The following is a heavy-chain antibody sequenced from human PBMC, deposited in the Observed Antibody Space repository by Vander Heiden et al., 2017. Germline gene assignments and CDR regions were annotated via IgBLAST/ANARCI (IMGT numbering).Heavy chain of an antibody. Sequence: QVQLVQSGAEVTKPGSSVKVSCKASGGTFSSYAISWVRQAPGQGLEWMGGIIPIFGTANYAQKFQGRVTITADESTSTAYMELSSLRSEDTAVYYCARDQRGYSYGSYYYYGMDVWGQGTTVTVSS. CDR3: ARDQRGYSYGSYYYYGMDV. V-gene: IGHV1-69*01. J-gene: IGHJ6*02. D-gene: IGHD5-18*01. CDR1: GGTFSSYA. CDR2: IIPIFGTA.